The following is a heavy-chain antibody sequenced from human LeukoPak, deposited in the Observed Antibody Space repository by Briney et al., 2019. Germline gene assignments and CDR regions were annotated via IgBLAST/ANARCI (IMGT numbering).Heavy chain of an antibody. D-gene: IGHD2-2*02. CDR1: GFTFSSYA. V-gene: IGHV3-23*01. J-gene: IGHJ4*02. CDR3: AAPDCRSSSCYIPDFDY. Sequence: PGGSLRLSCAASGFTFSSYAMSWVRQAPGKGLEWVSAISGSGGSTYYADPVKGRFTISRDNSKNTLCLQMNTLRAEDTAVYYCAAPDCRSSSCYIPDFDYWGQGILVTVSS. CDR2: ISGSGGST.